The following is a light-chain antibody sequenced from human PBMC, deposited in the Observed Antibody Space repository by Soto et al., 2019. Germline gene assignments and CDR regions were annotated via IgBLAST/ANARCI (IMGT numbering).Light chain of an antibody. CDR3: CSYAGTYTGV. Sequence: QSVLRHPRSVSWSPGHSVSISCTGTSSDVGRYSYVSWYQQHPGKAPKLMIYDVSERPSGVPDRFSGSKSGNTASLTISGLQAEDEADYYCCSYAGTYTGVFGTGTTVTGL. V-gene: IGLV2-11*01. CDR1: SSDVGRYSY. J-gene: IGLJ1*01. CDR2: DVS.